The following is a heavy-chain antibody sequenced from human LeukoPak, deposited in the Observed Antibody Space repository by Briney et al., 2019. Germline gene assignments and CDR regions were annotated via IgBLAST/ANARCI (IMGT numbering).Heavy chain of an antibody. CDR2: IKSKTDGGTI. J-gene: IGHJ1*01. Sequence: GGSLRLSCAASGFTFSYYNMNWVRQAPGKGLEWVGRIKSKTDGGTIDYAAPVKGRFTISRDDSKDTLFLQMNSLKTEDTAVYYCTTDLSELDDSGYYDKYFHHWGQGTLVSVSS. D-gene: IGHD3-22*01. CDR3: TTDLSELDDSGYYDKYFHH. V-gene: IGHV3-15*01. CDR1: GFTFSYYN.